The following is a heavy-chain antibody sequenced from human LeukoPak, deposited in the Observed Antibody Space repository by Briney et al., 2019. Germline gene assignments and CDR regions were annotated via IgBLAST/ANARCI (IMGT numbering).Heavy chain of an antibody. Sequence: GGSLRLSCAASGFTFSSYAMHWVRQAPGKGLERVAVISYDGSNKYYADSVKGRFTISRDNSKNTLYLQMNSLRAEDTAVYYCARDFRAYYDFWSGYENIDYWGQGTLVTVSS. J-gene: IGHJ4*02. CDR2: ISYDGSNK. V-gene: IGHV3-30-3*01. CDR1: GFTFSSYA. CDR3: ARDFRAYYDFWSGYENIDY. D-gene: IGHD3-3*01.